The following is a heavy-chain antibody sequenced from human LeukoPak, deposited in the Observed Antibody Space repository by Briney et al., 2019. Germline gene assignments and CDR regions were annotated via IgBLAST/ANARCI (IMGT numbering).Heavy chain of an antibody. CDR3: AKDDRYSSGWHDY. CDR1: GFIFRNYA. Sequence: GGSLRLSCVASGFIFRNYAMSWVRQAPGEGLEWVSGISDNGGGTYYADSLKGRFTISRDNSKNMLYLQMNSLRAEDTAVYYCAKDDRYSSGWHDYWGQGTLVTVSS. V-gene: IGHV3-23*01. J-gene: IGHJ4*02. D-gene: IGHD6-19*01. CDR2: ISDNGGGT.